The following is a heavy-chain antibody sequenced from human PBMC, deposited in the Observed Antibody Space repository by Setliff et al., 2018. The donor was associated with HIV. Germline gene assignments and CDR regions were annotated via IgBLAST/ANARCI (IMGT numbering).Heavy chain of an antibody. CDR3: ARAEGRAVAGLRDAFDI. J-gene: IGHJ3*02. D-gene: IGHD6-19*01. CDR2: TSAYNGNT. V-gene: IGHV1-18*01. Sequence: ASVKVSCKASGYTFTSYGISWVRQAPGQGLEWMGWTSAYNGNTNYAQKLQGRVTMTTDTSTSTAYMELRSLRSDDTAVYYCARAEGRAVAGLRDAFDIWGQGTMVTVPS. CDR1: GYTFTSYG.